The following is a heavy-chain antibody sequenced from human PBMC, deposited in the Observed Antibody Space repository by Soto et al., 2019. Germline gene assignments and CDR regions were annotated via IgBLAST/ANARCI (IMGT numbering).Heavy chain of an antibody. Sequence: GSLRLSCAASGFPFDEYSMNWVRLVPGKGLEWVSLISWDGADTYYADSVKGRFTISRDNSKNSLYLHMNSLTTEDTALYSCAQFGWGGCYFESHASDILGHGTMVTVSS. CDR2: ISWDGADT. D-gene: IGHD1-26*01. J-gene: IGHJ3*02. CDR1: GFPFDEYS. V-gene: IGHV3-43*01. CDR3: AQFGWGGCYFESHASDI.